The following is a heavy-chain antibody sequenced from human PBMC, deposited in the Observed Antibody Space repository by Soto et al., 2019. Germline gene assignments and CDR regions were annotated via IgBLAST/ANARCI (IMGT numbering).Heavy chain of an antibody. V-gene: IGHV4-31*03. J-gene: IGHJ6*02. Sequence: SLSLPCTVSGGCISSGCYYRSGIRHHPGKGLEWIGYIYYSVSTFYNPSLKSRVTISEDTSKNQFSLKLSSVTAADTAVYYCARGAAPGWDYYGMDGWGQVTTVTVSS. CDR2: IYYSVST. CDR1: GGCISSGCYY. D-gene: IGHD6-6*01. CDR3: ARGAAPGWDYYGMDG.